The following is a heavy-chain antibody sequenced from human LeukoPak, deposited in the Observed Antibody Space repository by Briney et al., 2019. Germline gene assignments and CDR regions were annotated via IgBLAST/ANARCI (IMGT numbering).Heavy chain of an antibody. CDR3: AKVSVGATVFDY. CDR1: GFTFSSYI. D-gene: IGHD1-26*01. CDR2: IKRNAEAT. J-gene: IGHJ4*02. V-gene: IGHV3-23*01. Sequence: PGGSLRLSCEASGFTFSSYIMTWVRQAPGKGLEWVSTIKRNAEATFYADSVKDRFTISRDDSKNTLYLQMNSLRAEDTAVYYCAKVSVGATVFDYWGQGTLVTVSS.